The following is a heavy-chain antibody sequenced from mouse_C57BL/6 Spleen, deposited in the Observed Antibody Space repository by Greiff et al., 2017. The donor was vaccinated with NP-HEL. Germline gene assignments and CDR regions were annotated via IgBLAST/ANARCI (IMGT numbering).Heavy chain of an antibody. CDR1: GYTFTSYW. D-gene: IGHD2-4*01. CDR2: INPSSGYT. V-gene: IGHV1-7*01. Sequence: QVQLKQSGAELAKPGASVKLSCKASGYTFTSYWMHWVKQRPGQGLEWIGYINPSSGYTQYNQKFKDKATLTADKSSSTAYMQLSSLTYEDSAVYYCARSGDYDLYAMDYWGQGTSVTVSS. CDR3: ARSGDYDLYAMDY. J-gene: IGHJ4*01.